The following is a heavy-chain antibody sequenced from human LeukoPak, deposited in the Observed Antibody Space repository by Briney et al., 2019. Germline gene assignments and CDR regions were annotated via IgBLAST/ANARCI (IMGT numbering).Heavy chain of an antibody. D-gene: IGHD4/OR15-4a*01. V-gene: IGHV4-59*03. CDR1: RGSISGYS. CDR3: LGXPYGASISKWFDP. CDR2: IYYSGDT. J-gene: IGHJ5*02. Sequence: SETLSLTCTVSRGSISGYSWSWIRQSPGGGLEGIGDIYYSGDTAHNPSLRSRGTMSVDTSKNQFSLPLRSMNTADTAVCYCLGXPYGASISKWFDPWGQGTQVIVSP.